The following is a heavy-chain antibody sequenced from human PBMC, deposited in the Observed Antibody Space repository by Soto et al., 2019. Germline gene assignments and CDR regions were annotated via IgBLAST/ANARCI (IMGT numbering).Heavy chain of an antibody. J-gene: IGHJ4*02. CDR1: GFTFDDYA. D-gene: IGHD5-12*01. Sequence: EVQLVESGGGLVQPGRSLRLSCAASGFTFDDYAMHWVRQAPGKGLEWVSGISWNSGSIGYADSVKGRFTTSRDNAKNSLYLQMNSLRAEDTALYYCAKDRRNGDIVATYYFDYWGQGTLVTVSS. V-gene: IGHV3-9*01. CDR3: AKDRRNGDIVATYYFDY. CDR2: ISWNSGSI.